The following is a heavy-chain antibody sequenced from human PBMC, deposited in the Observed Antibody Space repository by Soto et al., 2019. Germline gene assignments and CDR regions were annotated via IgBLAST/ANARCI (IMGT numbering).Heavy chain of an antibody. CDR1: GYSFTSYW. CDR3: ASLLEYSSSDYYYYGMDV. J-gene: IGHJ6*02. Sequence: GESLKISCKGSGYSFTSYWISWVRQMPGKGLEWMGRIDPSDSYTNYNPSFQGHVTISADKSISTAYLQWSSLKASDTAMYYCASLLEYSSSDYYYYGMDVWGQGTTVTVSS. CDR2: IDPSDSYT. D-gene: IGHD6-6*01. V-gene: IGHV5-10-1*01.